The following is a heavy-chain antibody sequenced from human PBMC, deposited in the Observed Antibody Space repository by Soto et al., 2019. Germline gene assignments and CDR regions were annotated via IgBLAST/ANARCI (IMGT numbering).Heavy chain of an antibody. Sequence: GGSLRLSCAASGFNFSNFAVTWVRQAPGKGLEWVSSVTVSGETSYYADSVKDYFTMSRDNSKSTVYLQMNSLRAEDTAVYYCAKDRQPDGRWPFDHWGQGTLVTVSS. CDR2: VTVSGETS. CDR1: GFNFSNFA. CDR3: AKDRQPDGRWPFDH. J-gene: IGHJ4*02. V-gene: IGHV3-23*01. D-gene: IGHD2-8*01.